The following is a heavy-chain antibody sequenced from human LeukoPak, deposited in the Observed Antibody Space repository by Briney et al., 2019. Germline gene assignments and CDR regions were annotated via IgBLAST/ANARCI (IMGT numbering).Heavy chain of an antibody. J-gene: IGHJ4*02. CDR1: GFTFDDYG. V-gene: IGHV3-20*04. D-gene: IGHD5-18*01. CDR3: ARQGLPIQLWPLDY. Sequence: PGGSLRLSCAASGFTFDDYGMSWVRQAPGKGLEWVSLINWNGGSSGYADSVKGRFTISRDNAKNSLYLQMNSLRAEDTALYYCARQGLPIQLWPLDYWGQGTLVTVSS. CDR2: INWNGGSS.